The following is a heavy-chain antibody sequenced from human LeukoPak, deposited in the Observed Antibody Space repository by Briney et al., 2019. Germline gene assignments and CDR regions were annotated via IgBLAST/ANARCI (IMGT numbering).Heavy chain of an antibody. CDR1: GFTFSTYA. J-gene: IGHJ6*03. Sequence: GGSLRLSCAASGFTFSTYAMSWVRQAPGKGLEWVSAISGSGGSTYYADSVKGRFTISRDNSKNTLYLQMNSLRAEDTAVYYCAKDGYGSGEFRYYYYYMDVWGKGTTVTISS. CDR2: ISGSGGST. CDR3: AKDGYGSGEFRYYYYYMDV. V-gene: IGHV3-23*01. D-gene: IGHD3-10*01.